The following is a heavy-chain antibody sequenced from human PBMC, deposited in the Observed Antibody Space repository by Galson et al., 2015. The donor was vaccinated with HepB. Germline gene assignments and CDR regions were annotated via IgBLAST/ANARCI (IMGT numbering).Heavy chain of an antibody. CDR3: ATGTYHRTWFDP. V-gene: IGHV4-30-2*01. Sequence: TLSLTCSVSGGPLSSNGFSWGWIRQPPGKGLEWIADFTYSGDTYYNPSLESRVTISVDRSKNQFSLRLTSATAADTAVYYCATGTYHRTWFDPWGQGILVIVSS. CDR2: FTYSGDT. CDR1: GGPLSSNGFS. J-gene: IGHJ5*02. D-gene: IGHD3-10*01.